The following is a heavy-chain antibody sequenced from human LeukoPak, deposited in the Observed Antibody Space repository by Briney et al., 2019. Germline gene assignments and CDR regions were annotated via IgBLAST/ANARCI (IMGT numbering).Heavy chain of an antibody. D-gene: IGHD3-3*01. V-gene: IGHV4-59*01. CDR3: ARVRDYDFWSGYSGDAFDI. J-gene: IGHJ3*02. CDR2: IYYSGST. Sequence: SETLSLTCTVSGGSISSYYWSWIRQPPGKGLGWIGYIYYSGSTNYNPSLKSRVTISVDTSKNQFSLKLSSVTAADTAVYYCARVRDYDFWSGYSGDAFDIWGQGTMVTVPS. CDR1: GGSISSYY.